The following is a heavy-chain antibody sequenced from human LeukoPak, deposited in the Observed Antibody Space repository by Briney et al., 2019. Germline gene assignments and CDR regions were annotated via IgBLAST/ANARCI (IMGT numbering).Heavy chain of an antibody. CDR1: GGSITKNGYY. J-gene: IGHJ4*02. D-gene: IGHD6-19*01. Sequence: SEPLSLTCSVSGGSITKNGYYWGWIRQSPETGLEWIGSMHYSGSTYYNPSLNSRVTISVDTSKNQFSLKLTSVTAADTAVCYCCGSGWFAGPFGYWGQGALVTVSS. CDR2: MHYSGST. CDR3: CGSGWFAGPFGY. V-gene: IGHV4-39*07.